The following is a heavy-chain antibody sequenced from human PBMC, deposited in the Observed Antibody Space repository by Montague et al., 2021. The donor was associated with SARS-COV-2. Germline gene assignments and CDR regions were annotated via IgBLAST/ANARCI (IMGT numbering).Heavy chain of an antibody. CDR3: VRDHPYCGPRGAYDI. J-gene: IGHJ3*02. V-gene: IGHV4-59*01. CDR2: IYDGGDV. D-gene: IGHD1-26*01. CDR1: GGSITGYY. Sequence: SETLSLTCTVSGGSITGYYWSWLRRSPGKGLEWIAYIYDGGDVNYNPSLGSRVTISTDTSKNQLSLKVNSVTAADTAVYYCVRDHPYCGPRGAYDIWGQGTVVTVSS.